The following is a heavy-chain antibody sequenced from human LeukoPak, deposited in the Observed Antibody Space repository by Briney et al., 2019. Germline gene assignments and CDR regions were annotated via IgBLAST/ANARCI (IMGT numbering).Heavy chain of an antibody. V-gene: IGHV3-7*03. CDR2: INQNGGQT. Sequence: GGSLRLSCEASGFSFANHWMTLVRQAPGKGLEWVGDINQNGGQTYYLDSLKGRFTLSRDNAKNSLSLQLNSLRAEDTAVYYCVKNSGWYCLDYWGQGITVIVSS. D-gene: IGHD6-13*01. CDR1: GFSFANHW. CDR3: VKNSGWYCLDY. J-gene: IGHJ4*02.